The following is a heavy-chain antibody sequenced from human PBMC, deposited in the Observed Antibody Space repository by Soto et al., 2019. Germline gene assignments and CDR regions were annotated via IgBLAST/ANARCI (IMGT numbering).Heavy chain of an antibody. V-gene: IGHV4-34*01. CDR3: ARTTRYCTNGVCYWSDYYYGMDV. D-gene: IGHD2-8*01. J-gene: IGHJ6*02. CDR2: INHSGST. Sequence: SETLSLTCAVYGGSFSGYYWSWIRQPPGKGLEWIGEINHSGSTNYNPSLKSRVTISVDTSKNQFSLKLSSVTAADTAVYYCARTTRYCTNGVCYWSDYYYGMDVWGQGTTVT. CDR1: GGSFSGYY.